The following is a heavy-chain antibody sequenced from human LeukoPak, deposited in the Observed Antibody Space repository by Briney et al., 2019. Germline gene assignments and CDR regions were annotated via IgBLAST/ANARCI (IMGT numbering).Heavy chain of an antibody. CDR1: GFTFSSYA. J-gene: IGHJ6*02. CDR3: AKGYDIQYYGMDV. D-gene: IGHD3-16*01. V-gene: IGHV3-23*01. Sequence: GGSLRLSCAASGFTFSSYAMPWVRQAPGKGLEWVSAISGSGDSTYYADSVKGRFTISRDNSKNTLFLQMDSLRVEDTAIYYCAKGYDIQYYGMDVWGQGTTVTVSS. CDR2: ISGSGDST.